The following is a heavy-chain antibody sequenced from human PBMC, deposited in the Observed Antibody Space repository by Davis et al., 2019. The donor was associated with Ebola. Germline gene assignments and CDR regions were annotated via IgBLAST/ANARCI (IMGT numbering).Heavy chain of an antibody. D-gene: IGHD3-16*02. CDR1: GFTFSDYY. CDR2: ISSSGSTI. V-gene: IGHV3-11*04. Sequence: GGSLRLSCAASGFTFSDYYMSWIRQAPGKGLEWVSYISSSGSTIYYADSVKGRFTISRDNAKNTLYLQMNSLRAEDTAVYYCARDGAYDYVWGSYRRAALFDYWGQGTLVTVSS. CDR3: ARDGAYDYVWGSYRRAALFDY. J-gene: IGHJ4*02.